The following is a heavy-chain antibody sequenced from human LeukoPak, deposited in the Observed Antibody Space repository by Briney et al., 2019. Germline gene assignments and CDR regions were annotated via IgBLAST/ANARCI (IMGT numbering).Heavy chain of an antibody. CDR2: INPNSGGT. D-gene: IGHD5-24*01. V-gene: IGHV1-2*02. Sequence: ASVKVSCMASGYTFTGYYMHWVRQAPGQGLEWMGWINPNSGGTNYAQKFQGRVTMTRDTSISTAYMELSRLRSDDTAVYYCASLEMATGLDAFDIWGQGTMVTVSS. J-gene: IGHJ3*02. CDR1: GYTFTGYY. CDR3: ASLEMATGLDAFDI.